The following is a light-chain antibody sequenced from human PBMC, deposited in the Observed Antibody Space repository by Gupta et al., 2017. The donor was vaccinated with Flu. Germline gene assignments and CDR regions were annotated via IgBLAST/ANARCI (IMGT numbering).Light chain of an antibody. CDR1: QDISGF. CDR2: AAS. J-gene: IGKJ4*01. Sequence: PSSFSASTGDRVTITCRASQDISGFLAWYQQKPGKAPKFLIYAASTLQSGVPSRFSGSGSGTDFTLIISSLQSEDFATYYCHQYCSYPRTFGGGTKVEIK. V-gene: IGKV1-8*01. CDR3: HQYCSYPRT.